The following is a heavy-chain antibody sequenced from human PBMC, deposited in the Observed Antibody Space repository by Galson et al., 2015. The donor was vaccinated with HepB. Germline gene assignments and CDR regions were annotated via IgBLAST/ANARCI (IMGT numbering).Heavy chain of an antibody. CDR3: ARGPYYDFWSGYVAYYYYYMDV. J-gene: IGHJ6*03. D-gene: IGHD3-3*01. V-gene: IGHV1-69*13. Sequence: SVKVSCKASGGTFSSYAISWVRQAPGQGLEWMGGIIPIFGTANYAQKFQGRVTITADESTSTAYMELSSLRSEDTAVYYCARGPYYDFWSGYVAYYYYYMDVWGKGTTVTVSS. CDR2: IIPIFGTA. CDR1: GGTFSSYA.